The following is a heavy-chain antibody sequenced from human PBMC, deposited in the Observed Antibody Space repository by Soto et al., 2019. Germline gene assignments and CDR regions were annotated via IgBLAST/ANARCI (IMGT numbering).Heavy chain of an antibody. J-gene: IGHJ1*01. CDR1: GFTFSVSA. V-gene: IGHV3-23*01. Sequence: PGGSLRLSCAASGFTFSVSAMSWVRQAPGKGLEHVASITRSGSEAFYGDPVRGRFSMSRDNSKNMLILEMNSLRVEDTARYYCAKDGVASGSYWESWGQGALVTVSS. D-gene: IGHD6-19*01. CDR2: ITRSGSEA. CDR3: AKDGVASGSYWES.